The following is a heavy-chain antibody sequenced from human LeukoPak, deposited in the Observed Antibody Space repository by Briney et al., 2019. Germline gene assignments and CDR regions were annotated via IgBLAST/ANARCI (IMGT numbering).Heavy chain of an antibody. J-gene: IGHJ4*02. Sequence: GGSLRLSCAASGFTFSSYAMSWVRQAPGKGLEWVSAISGSGSSTYYADSVKGRFTISRDNSKNTLYLQMNSLRAEDTAVYYCAKEGCSSTSCYPPLWDYWGQGTLVTVSS. CDR3: AKEGCSSTSCYPPLWDY. D-gene: IGHD2-2*01. CDR2: ISGSGSST. CDR1: GFTFSSYA. V-gene: IGHV3-23*01.